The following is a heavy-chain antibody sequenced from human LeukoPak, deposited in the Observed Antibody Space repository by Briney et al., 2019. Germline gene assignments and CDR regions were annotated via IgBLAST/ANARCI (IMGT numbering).Heavy chain of an antibody. CDR1: GYTFSSYG. Sequence: ASVKVSCKTSGYTFSSYGINWVRQAPGQGLEWMGWISAYNGNTRFGQRVQGRVTLTTDTSTGTAYMDLRRLTSDDTAVYYCARDRDYYDSSGALFDYWGQGTLVTVSS. CDR3: ARDRDYYDSSGALFDY. J-gene: IGHJ4*02. V-gene: IGHV1-18*01. D-gene: IGHD3-22*01. CDR2: ISAYNGNT.